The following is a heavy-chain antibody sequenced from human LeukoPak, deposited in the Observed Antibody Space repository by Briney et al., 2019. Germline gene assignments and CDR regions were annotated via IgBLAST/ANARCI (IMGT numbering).Heavy chain of an antibody. CDR3: AKDISAVAGRTYYYGMDV. Sequence: GGSLRLSCAASGFTFDDYAMHWVRQAPGKGLEWVSGISWNSGSIGYADSVKGRFTISRDNAKNSLYLQMNSLRAEDTALYYCAKDISAVAGRTYYYGMDVWGQGTTVTVSS. J-gene: IGHJ6*02. V-gene: IGHV3-9*01. CDR2: ISWNSGSI. CDR1: GFTFDDYA. D-gene: IGHD6-19*01.